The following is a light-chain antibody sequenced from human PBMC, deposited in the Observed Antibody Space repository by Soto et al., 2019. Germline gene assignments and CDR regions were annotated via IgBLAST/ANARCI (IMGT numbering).Light chain of an antibody. V-gene: IGKV3-15*01. CDR2: GAS. CDR1: QSISDT. Sequence: DIVLTQSPISSPVTLGQPASISCRSSQSISDTLAWYQQKPGQAPRLLIYGASTRAPGFPARFSGSGSGTDFTLTISSLQSEDLAVYYCQQYNNWPWTFGQGTKVDIK. CDR3: QQYNNWPWT. J-gene: IGKJ1*01.